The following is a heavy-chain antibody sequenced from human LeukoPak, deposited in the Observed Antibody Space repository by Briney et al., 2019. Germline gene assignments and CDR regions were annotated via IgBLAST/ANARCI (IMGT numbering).Heavy chain of an antibody. Sequence: GGYLRLSCAASGFPFSTYAMNWVRQAPGKGLEWDSVITGSGGFTQYADSVKGRFTISRDNSKNTVYLQMNSMRVEDTALYYFGGLLDYWGQGTLVTVSS. CDR2: ITGSGGFT. D-gene: IGHD3-16*01. CDR1: GFPFSTYA. V-gene: IGHV3-23*01. J-gene: IGHJ4*02. CDR3: GGLLDY.